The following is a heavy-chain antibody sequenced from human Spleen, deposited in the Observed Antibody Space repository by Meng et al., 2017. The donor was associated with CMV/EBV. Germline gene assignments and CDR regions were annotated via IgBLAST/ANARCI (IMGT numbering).Heavy chain of an antibody. J-gene: IGHJ4*02. V-gene: IGHV4-31*03. CDR2: IYYSGTT. CDR1: NGSISSGGYN. D-gene: IGHD2-15*01. CDR3: ARSPGYSFDY. Sequence: LTCTVSNGSISSGGYNWTWIRQYPGQGLEWIGYIYYSGTTYYNPSLKSRLTISVDTSKNQFSLKVSSVTAADTAVYYCARSPGYSFDYWGRGNLVTVSS.